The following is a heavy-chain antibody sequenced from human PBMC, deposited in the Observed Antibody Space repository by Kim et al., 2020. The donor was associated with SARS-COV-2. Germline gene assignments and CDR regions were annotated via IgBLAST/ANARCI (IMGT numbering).Heavy chain of an antibody. CDR2: ISGGGYNI. Sequence: GGSLRLSCAASGFTFSSYGMSWVRQAPGKGLEWVSGISGGGYNIYYADSVKGRFTISRDNSEDTLYLQMNSLRAEDTAIYYCAKGEAVAGIAPIWYFDLWGRGTLVTVSS. J-gene: IGHJ2*01. V-gene: IGHV3-23*01. CDR1: GFTFSSYG. CDR3: AKGEAVAGIAPIWYFDL. D-gene: IGHD6-19*01.